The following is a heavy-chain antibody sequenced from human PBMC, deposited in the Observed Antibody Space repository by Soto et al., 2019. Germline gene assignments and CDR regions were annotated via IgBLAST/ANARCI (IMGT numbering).Heavy chain of an antibody. Sequence: EVQLLESGGGLVQPGGSLRLSCAASGFTFSSYAMSWVRQAPGKGLEWVSAISGSGGSTYYADSVKGRFTISRDNSKNTLYLQMYSLRAEDTAVYYCAKGLTYYDSSGYYYLEGGLFDYWGQGTLVTVSS. CDR2: ISGSGGST. J-gene: IGHJ4*02. CDR3: AKGLTYYDSSGYYYLEGGLFDY. CDR1: GFTFSSYA. D-gene: IGHD3-22*01. V-gene: IGHV3-23*01.